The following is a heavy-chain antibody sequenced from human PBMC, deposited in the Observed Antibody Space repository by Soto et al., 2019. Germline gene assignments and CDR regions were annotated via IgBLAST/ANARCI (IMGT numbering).Heavy chain of an antibody. V-gene: IGHV3-23*01. D-gene: IGHD2-15*01. CDR3: AKTSAAYSRPYCSGGSCYSRWFDP. Sequence: GGSLRLSCAASGFTFSSYAMSWVRQAPGKGLEWVSAISGSGGSTYYADSVKGRFTISRDNSKNTLYLQMNSLRAEDTAVYYCAKTSAAYSRPYCSGGSCYSRWFDPWGQGTLVTVSS. CDR2: ISGSGGST. J-gene: IGHJ5*02. CDR1: GFTFSSYA.